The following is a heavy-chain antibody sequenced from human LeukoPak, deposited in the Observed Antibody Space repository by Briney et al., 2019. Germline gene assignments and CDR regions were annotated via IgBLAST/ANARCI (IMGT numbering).Heavy chain of an antibody. CDR3: ARDNGWSADF. CDR2: IKQDGSEK. D-gene: IGHD2-15*01. Sequence: GGSLRLSCVASGFTFSNYWMTWLRKAPGKGLEWVANIKQDGSEKYYLDSVKGRFTISRDNAKNSLFLQMNSLRAEDTAVYYCARDNGWSADFWGQGTLVTVSS. V-gene: IGHV3-7*03. CDR1: GFTFSNYW. J-gene: IGHJ4*02.